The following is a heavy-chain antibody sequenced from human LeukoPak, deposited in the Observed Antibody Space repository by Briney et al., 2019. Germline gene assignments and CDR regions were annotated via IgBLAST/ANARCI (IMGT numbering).Heavy chain of an antibody. Sequence: SETLSLTCTVSGDSINNYYWSWLRQPAGKGPEWIGRIYPSGTTNYNPSLKSRVTMTVDTSKNQFSLKLPSVTAADTAFYYCARGICSGGSCYSPGSFDIWGQGTMVTVSS. CDR1: GDSINNYY. D-gene: IGHD2-15*01. V-gene: IGHV4-4*07. J-gene: IGHJ3*02. CDR3: ARGICSGGSCYSPGSFDI. CDR2: IYPSGTT.